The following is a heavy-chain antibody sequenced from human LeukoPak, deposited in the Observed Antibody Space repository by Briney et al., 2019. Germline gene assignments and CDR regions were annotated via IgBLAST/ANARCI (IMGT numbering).Heavy chain of an antibody. CDR3: AKDLSSAITSALVLDV. V-gene: IGHV3-9*01. Sequence: GGSLRLSCTVSGFTFDDYAMHWVRHTPGKGLEWVAGITWSRDNIGYGDSVKGRFTISRDNVKNVLYLQMNSLRPEDTALYYCAKDLSSAITSALVLDVWGQGTTV. CDR2: ITWSRDNI. J-gene: IGHJ6*02. D-gene: IGHD3-22*01. CDR1: GFTFDDYA.